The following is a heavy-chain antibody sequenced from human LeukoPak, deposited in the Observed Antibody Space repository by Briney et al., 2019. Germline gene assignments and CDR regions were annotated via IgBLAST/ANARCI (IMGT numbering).Heavy chain of an antibody. J-gene: IGHJ4*02. Sequence: SETLSLTCTVSGGSISSYYWSWIRQPPGKGLEWIGYIYYSGSTNYNPSLKSRVTISVDTSKNQFSLKLSSVTAADTAVYYCARMWGISGWDHYWGQGTLVTVSS. CDR3: ARMWGISGWDHY. V-gene: IGHV4-59*01. CDR2: IYYSGST. CDR1: GGSISSYY. D-gene: IGHD6-19*01.